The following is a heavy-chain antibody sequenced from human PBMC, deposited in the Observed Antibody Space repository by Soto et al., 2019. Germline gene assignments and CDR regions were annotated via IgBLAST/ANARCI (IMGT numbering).Heavy chain of an antibody. CDR2: FDPEDGET. D-gene: IGHD3-10*01. J-gene: IGHJ5*02. V-gene: IGHV1-24*01. CDR3: ATVVGPGLVRGVKNWFDP. CDR1: GYTLTELS. Sequence: ASVKVSCKVSGYTLTELSMHWVRQAPGKGLEWMGGFDPEDGETIYAQKFQGRVTMTEDTSTDTAYMELSSLRSEDTAVYYCATVVGPGLVRGVKNWFDPWGQGTLVTVSS.